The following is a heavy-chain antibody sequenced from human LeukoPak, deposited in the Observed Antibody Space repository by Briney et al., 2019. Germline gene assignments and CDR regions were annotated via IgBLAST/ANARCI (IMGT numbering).Heavy chain of an antibody. J-gene: IGHJ4*02. V-gene: IGHV3-30*18. Sequence: PGRSLRLSCAASGFTFSSYGMHWVRQAPGKGLEWVAVISYDGSNKYYADSVKGRFTISRDNSKNTLYLQMNSLRAEDTAVYYCAKGAVPGPMALFDYWGQGTLVTVSS. D-gene: IGHD3-10*01. CDR3: AKGAVPGPMALFDY. CDR2: ISYDGSNK. CDR1: GFTFSSYG.